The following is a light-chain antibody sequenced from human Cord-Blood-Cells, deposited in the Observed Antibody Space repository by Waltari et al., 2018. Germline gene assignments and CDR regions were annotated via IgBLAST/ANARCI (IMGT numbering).Light chain of an antibody. CDR2: DAS. CDR1: QSVSSY. J-gene: IGKJ5*01. Sequence: EIVLTQSPATLSLSPGERATLSCRASQSVSSYLAWYQQKPGQAPRLLIFDASNRVTGIPARFSGSGSVTDFTLTISSLEPEDFAVYYCQQRSNWPITFGQGTRLEIK. V-gene: IGKV3-11*01. CDR3: QQRSNWPIT.